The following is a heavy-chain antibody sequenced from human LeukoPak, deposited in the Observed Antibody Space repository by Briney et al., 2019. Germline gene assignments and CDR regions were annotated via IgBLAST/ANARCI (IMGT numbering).Heavy chain of an antibody. D-gene: IGHD3-10*01. J-gene: IGHJ3*02. CDR2: ISGSGATT. V-gene: IGHV3-23*01. CDR1: GFTFSTYA. Sequence: GGSLRLSCAASGFTFSTYAMSWVRQAPGKGLEWVSGISGSGATTYYADSAKGRFTISRDNSKNTLYVQMYSLRAEDTAVYYCAKSVGIIRRGAFDIWGQGTMVTVSS. CDR3: AKSVGIIRRGAFDI.